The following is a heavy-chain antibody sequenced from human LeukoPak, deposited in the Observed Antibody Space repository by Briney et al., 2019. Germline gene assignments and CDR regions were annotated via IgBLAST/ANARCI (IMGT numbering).Heavy chain of an antibody. CDR1: GYTFSSYD. CDR2: INPNRGNT. J-gene: IGHJ3*02. D-gene: IGHD4-17*01. CDR3: WATVTRRAFDI. V-gene: IGHV1-8*01. Sequence: TSVKRCCNASGYTFSSYDINWVRQATGQGLEWMGWINPNRGNTGYAQKFQGRVTMTRNTSISTAYMELRSRRSEDPAVYSCWATVTRRAFDIWGQGTMVTVSS.